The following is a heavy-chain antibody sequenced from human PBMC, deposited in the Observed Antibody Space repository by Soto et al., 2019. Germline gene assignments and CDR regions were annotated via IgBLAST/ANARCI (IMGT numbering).Heavy chain of an antibody. CDR2: IYPGDFDT. CDR3: ARKHGRGYFNWFDP. Sequence: PGESLKISCRVSGDSFTTYWIAWVRQMPGKGLEWMGIIYPGDFDTRYSPSFQGQVTISVDESINTAYLQWNSLKASDGAMYYCARKHGRGYFNWFDPWGQGTLVTVSS. V-gene: IGHV5-51*01. J-gene: IGHJ5*02. D-gene: IGHD5-12*01. CDR1: GDSFTTYW.